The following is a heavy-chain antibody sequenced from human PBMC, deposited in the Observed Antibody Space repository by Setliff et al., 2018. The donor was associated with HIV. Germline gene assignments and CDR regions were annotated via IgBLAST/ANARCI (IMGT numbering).Heavy chain of an antibody. J-gene: IGHJ4*02. Sequence: SETLSLTCTVSGGSISSGGYYWSWIRQHPGKGLEWIGHIYYSGSTFYNPSLKSRVTISADKSTHTTYMQLRSLRSEDTAVYYCATGLLTTVVTGGDSWGQGTLVTVSS. V-gene: IGHV4-31*03. CDR1: GGSISSGGYY. CDR2: IYYSGST. CDR3: ATGLLTTVVTGGDS. D-gene: IGHD2-21*02.